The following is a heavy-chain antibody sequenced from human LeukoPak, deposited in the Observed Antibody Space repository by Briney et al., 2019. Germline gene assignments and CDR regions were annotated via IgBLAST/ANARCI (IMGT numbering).Heavy chain of an antibody. CDR3: TRDPHYCSSASCYVYYYGMDV. V-gene: IGHV3-49*03. CDR2: IRSKAYGGTA. D-gene: IGHD2-2*01. Sequence: GGSLRLSCTASGFTFGDNAMSWFRQAPGKGLEWVGFIRSKAYGGTAGYAASVKGRFTISRDDSKSIAYLQMNSLKTEDTAVYYCTRDPHYCSSASCYVYYYGMDVWGQGTTVTVSS. CDR1: GFTFGDNA. J-gene: IGHJ6*02.